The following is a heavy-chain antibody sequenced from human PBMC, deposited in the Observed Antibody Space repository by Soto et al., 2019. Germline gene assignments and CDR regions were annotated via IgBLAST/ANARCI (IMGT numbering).Heavy chain of an antibody. CDR3: ARDPRSITGTTSSEDFQH. V-gene: IGHV1-69*01. CDR2: INPIFGIT. CDR1: GGTFSGYA. J-gene: IGHJ1*01. Sequence: QAQLMQSGAEVKEPGSSVKVSCKASGGTFSGYAISWVRQAPGQGLEWLGGINPIFGITNYAQKFQNRHTIAADETSATVYMNMRSLTSEDSDIYYCARDPRSITGTTSSEDFQHWGQGTLVSVS. D-gene: IGHD1-1*01.